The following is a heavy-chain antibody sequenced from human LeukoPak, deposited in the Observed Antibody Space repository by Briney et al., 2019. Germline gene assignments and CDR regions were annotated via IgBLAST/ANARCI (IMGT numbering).Heavy chain of an antibody. CDR3: ARDWGVVVAATFDY. CDR2: ISYDGSNK. CDR1: GFTFSSYA. D-gene: IGHD2-15*01. V-gene: IGHV3-30-3*01. Sequence: GRSLRLSCAASGFTFSSYAMHWVRQAPGKGLEWVAVISYDGSNKYYADSVKGRFTISRDNSKNTLYLQMNSLRAEDTAVYYCARDWGVVVAATFDYWGQGTLVTVSS. J-gene: IGHJ4*02.